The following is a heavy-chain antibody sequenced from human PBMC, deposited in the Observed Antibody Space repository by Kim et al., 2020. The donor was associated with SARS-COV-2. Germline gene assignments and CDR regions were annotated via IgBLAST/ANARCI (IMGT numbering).Heavy chain of an antibody. CDR2: ISAYNGNT. D-gene: IGHD1-7*01. J-gene: IGHJ5*02. V-gene: IGHV1-18*01. CDR1: GYTFTSYG. CDR3: ARVPNWNYGGNWFDP. Sequence: ASVKVSCKASGYTFTSYGISWVRQAPGQGLEWMGWISAYNGNTNYAQKLQGRVTMTTDTSTSTAYMELRSLRSDDTAVYYCARVPNWNYGGNWFDPWGQGTLVTVSS.